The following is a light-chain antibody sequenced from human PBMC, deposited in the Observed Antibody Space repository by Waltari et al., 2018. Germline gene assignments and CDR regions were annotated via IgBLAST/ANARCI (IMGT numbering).Light chain of an antibody. V-gene: IGLV3-1*01. CDR3: QVWDSSTDV. J-gene: IGLJ2*01. CDR2: EDV. Sequence: SYELTQPPSVSVSPGQTASIICSGDHLGERSASWYQQKAGQSPMLVIFEDVKRPSGIPERFSGSNSGNTATLTISGTQAMDEAGYYCQVWDSSTDVFGGGTKLTVL. CDR1: HLGERS.